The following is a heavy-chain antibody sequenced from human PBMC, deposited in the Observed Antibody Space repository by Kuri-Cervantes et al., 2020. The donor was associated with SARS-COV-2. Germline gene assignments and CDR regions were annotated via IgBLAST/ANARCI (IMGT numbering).Heavy chain of an antibody. J-gene: IGHJ4*02. CDR1: GFTFSSYA. V-gene: IGHV3-23*01. CDR2: ISGSGGSA. Sequence: GESLKISCAASGFTFSSYAMSWVRQAPGKGLEWVSAISGSGGSAYYADSVKGRFTISRDNSKNTLYLQMNSLRAEDTAVYYCARQGYCSSTSCYTIPPDYWGQGTLVTVSS. D-gene: IGHD2-2*02. CDR3: ARQGYCSSTSCYTIPPDY.